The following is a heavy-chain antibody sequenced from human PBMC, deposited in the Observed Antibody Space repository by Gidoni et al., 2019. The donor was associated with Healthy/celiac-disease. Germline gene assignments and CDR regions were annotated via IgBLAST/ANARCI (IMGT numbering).Heavy chain of an antibody. CDR1: GYTFTSYY. Sequence: QVQLVQSGAEVKKPGASVKVSCKASGYTFTSYYMHWVRQAPGQGLEWMGIINPSGGSTSYAQKFQGRVTMTRDTSTSTVYMELSSLRSEDTAVYYCARDPIPELRFLEWFRANWFDPWGQGTLVTVSS. CDR3: ARDPIPELRFLEWFRANWFDP. V-gene: IGHV1-46*01. J-gene: IGHJ5*02. D-gene: IGHD3-3*01. CDR2: INPSGGST.